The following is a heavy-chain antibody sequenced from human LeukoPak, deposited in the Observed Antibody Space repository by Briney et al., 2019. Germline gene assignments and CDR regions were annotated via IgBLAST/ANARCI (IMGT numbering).Heavy chain of an antibody. D-gene: IGHD6-13*01. Sequence: SETLSLTCAVYGGSFSGYYWSWIRQPPGKGLEWIGYIDDSGSTNYNPSLKSRVSISVDTSKNQFSLKLRSVSAADTAVYYCARAQIGSWYDITDSWGQGTLVTVSS. CDR2: IDDSGST. CDR3: ARAQIGSWYDITDS. CDR1: GGSFSGYY. J-gene: IGHJ5*01. V-gene: IGHV4-34*01.